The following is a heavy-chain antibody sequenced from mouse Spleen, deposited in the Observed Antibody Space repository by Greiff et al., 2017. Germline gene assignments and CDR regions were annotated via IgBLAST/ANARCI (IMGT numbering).Heavy chain of an antibody. D-gene: IGHD4-1*01. CDR2: IYPGDGDT. J-gene: IGHJ4*01. CDR3: ARILTGPYYAMDY. CDR1: GYAFSSYW. V-gene: IGHV1-80*01. Sequence: VQLQQSGAELVRPGSSVKISCKASGYAFSSYWMNWVKQRPGQGLEWIGQIYPGDGDTNYNGKFKGKATLTADKSSSTAYMQLSSLTSEDSAVYFCARILTGPYYAMDYWGQGTSGTVSS.